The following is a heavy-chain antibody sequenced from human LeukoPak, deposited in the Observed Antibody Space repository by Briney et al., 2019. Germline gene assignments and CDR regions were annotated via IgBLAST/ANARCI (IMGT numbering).Heavy chain of an antibody. Sequence: GGSLRLSCTVSGFTFDDFAMTWVRQAPGKGLEWVGFIRRKAYGGTPEYAASVKGRLTISIDDSTNTAFLQMNSLTIEDTGIYYCSRDSHGDNVFDYWGQGTLVTVSS. J-gene: IGHJ4*02. CDR2: IRRKAYGGTP. V-gene: IGHV3-49*04. D-gene: IGHD1-1*01. CDR1: GFTFDDFA. CDR3: SRDSHGDNVFDY.